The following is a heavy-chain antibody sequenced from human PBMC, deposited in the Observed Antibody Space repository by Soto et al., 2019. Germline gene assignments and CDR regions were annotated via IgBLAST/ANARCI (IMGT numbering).Heavy chain of an antibody. CDR1: GLIFSNAW. CDR3: TTGRLPGYYYYYGMDV. CDR2: IKSKTDGGTT. Sequence: EVQLVESGGALVRPGGSLRLSCAASGLIFSNAWMNWVRQAPGKGLEWVGRIKSKTDGGTTDYAAPVKGRFTISTDDSENTLYLQMNSLKTEDTAVYYCTTGRLPGYYYYYGMDVWGQGTTVTVSS. V-gene: IGHV3-15*07. J-gene: IGHJ6*02.